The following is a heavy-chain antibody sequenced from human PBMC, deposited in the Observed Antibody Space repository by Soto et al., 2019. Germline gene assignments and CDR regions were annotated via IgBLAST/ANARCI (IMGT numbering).Heavy chain of an antibody. CDR2: FYHTGRT. Sequence: WSWIRQPPGKGLKWIGYFYHTGRTSYNHSLKSRVSISMDTTKNQFSLNLDSMTAASPALYFCAIDFAHFDSLGLGTLVTV. D-gene: IGHD3-3*01. J-gene: IGHJ4*02. V-gene: IGHV4-59*01. CDR3: AIDFAHFDS.